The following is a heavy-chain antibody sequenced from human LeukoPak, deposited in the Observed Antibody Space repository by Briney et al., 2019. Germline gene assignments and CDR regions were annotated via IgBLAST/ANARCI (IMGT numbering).Heavy chain of an antibody. CDR1: GFTVSSTF. V-gene: IGHV3-53*01. Sequence: GGSLRLSCAASGFTVSSTFMSWVRQAPGKRLEWVSFINDDGTTTYYADSVKGRFTISRDSSQNTLYLQMNSLRAEDTAIYYCARDPAAGRLRDWGQGTLVTVSS. CDR3: ARDPAAGRLRD. D-gene: IGHD1-14*01. CDR2: INDDGTTT. J-gene: IGHJ4*02.